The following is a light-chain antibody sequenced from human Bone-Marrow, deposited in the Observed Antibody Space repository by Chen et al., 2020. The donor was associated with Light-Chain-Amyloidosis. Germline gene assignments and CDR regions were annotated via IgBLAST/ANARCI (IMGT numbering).Light chain of an antibody. CDR1: SSNIGPNS. V-gene: IGLV1-47*01. Sequence: QSVLTQPPSASGTPGQRVTISCSGSSSNIGPNSVFWYQQLPGTAPKLLIYRTHQRPSGGPDRFSGSKSGTSASLAISGLRSEDEADYYCAAWDDSLSGWVFGGGTKLTVL. CDR3: AAWDDSLSGWV. J-gene: IGLJ3*02. CDR2: RTH.